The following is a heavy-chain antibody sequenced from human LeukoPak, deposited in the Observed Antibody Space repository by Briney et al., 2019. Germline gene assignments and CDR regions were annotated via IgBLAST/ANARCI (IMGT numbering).Heavy chain of an antibody. V-gene: IGHV3-11*06. J-gene: IGHJ4*02. CDR3: ARVLGSGWFFDY. CDR2: ISSSSSYT. D-gene: IGHD6-19*01. Sequence: GGSLRLSCAASGFTFSDYYMSWIRQAPGKGLEWVSYISSSSSYTNYADSVKGRFTISRDNAKNSLYLQMNSLRAEDTAVYYCARVLGSGWFFDYWGLGTLVTVSS. CDR1: GFTFSDYY.